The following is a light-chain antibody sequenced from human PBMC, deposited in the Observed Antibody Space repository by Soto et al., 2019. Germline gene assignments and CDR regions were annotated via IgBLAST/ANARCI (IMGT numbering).Light chain of an antibody. CDR3: QHYYTVPVT. Sequence: DIVMTQSPDSLAVSLGERATINCKSSQSVLYSSNNKNYLAWYQQKPGQPPKLLISWASTRESGVPDRFSGSGSGTDFTLTISSLQAEDVAVYYCQHYYTVPVTFGQGTRLEIK. CDR1: QSVLYSSNNKNY. CDR2: WAS. V-gene: IGKV4-1*01. J-gene: IGKJ5*01.